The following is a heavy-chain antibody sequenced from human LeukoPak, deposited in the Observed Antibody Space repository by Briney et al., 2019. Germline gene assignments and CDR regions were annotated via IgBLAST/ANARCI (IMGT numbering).Heavy chain of an antibody. Sequence: QPGGSLRSSYGASGFTFSDYSISGIRQAPGRGLEWVSYISDSSATIYYADSVKGRFTISRDNAKNSLYLQMNSLRDDDTAIYYCARDILHGYFDYWGQGTLVTVSS. CDR3: ARDILHGYFDY. D-gene: IGHD1-26*01. CDR2: ISDSSATI. J-gene: IGHJ4*02. CDR1: GFTFSDYS. V-gene: IGHV3-48*02.